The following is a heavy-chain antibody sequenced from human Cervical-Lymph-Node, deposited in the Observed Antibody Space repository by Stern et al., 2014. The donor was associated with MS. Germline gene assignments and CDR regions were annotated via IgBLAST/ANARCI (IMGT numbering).Heavy chain of an antibody. V-gene: IGHV1-3*01. CDR3: ARGYNYGTIGDY. CDR2: INAGNGDT. D-gene: IGHD3-10*01. J-gene: IGHJ4*02. Sequence: VQLVESGAEVKKPGASVKVSCKASGFTFTSYSMHWVRQAPGHRLEWMGWINAGNGDTRYSQKFQGRVSITGDTSASTAYMELNSLRSEDTTVYYCARGYNYGTIGDYWGQGTLVTVSS. CDR1: GFTFTSYS.